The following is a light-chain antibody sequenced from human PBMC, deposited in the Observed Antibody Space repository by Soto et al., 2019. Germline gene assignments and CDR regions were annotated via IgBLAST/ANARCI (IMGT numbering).Light chain of an antibody. Sequence: EIVLTQSPGTLSLSPGERATLSCRASQSVSSSYLVWYQQKPGQAPRLLIYGASSRATGIPDRFSGSGSGTDFTLTISRLEPEVFLRYCGQQYVSSLTFGRATNV. CDR2: GAS. V-gene: IGKV3-20*01. CDR1: QSVSSSY. CDR3: QQYVSSLT. J-gene: IGKJ4*01.